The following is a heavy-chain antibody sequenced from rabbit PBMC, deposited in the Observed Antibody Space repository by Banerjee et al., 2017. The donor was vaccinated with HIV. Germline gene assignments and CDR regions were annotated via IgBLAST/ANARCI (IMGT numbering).Heavy chain of an antibody. Sequence: QALEESGGDLVKPGASLTLTCTASGFSFSNKYVMSWVRQAPGKGLEWIACIYGGSSGSTYSASWAKGRFTISKPSSTTVTLQMTSLTAADPATYFCARDLAAVIASNFGLWGQGTLVTVS. J-gene: IGHJ3*01. CDR3: ARDLAAVIASNFGL. D-gene: IGHD1-1*01. CDR1: GFSFSNKYV. V-gene: IGHV1S40*01. CDR2: IYGGSSGST.